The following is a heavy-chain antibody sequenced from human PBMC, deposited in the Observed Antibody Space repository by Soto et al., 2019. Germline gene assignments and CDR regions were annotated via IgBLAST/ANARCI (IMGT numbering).Heavy chain of an antibody. Sequence: QVQLVQSGAEVKKPGSSVKGSCKASGVTFSSYAIRWVRQAPGQGLMGMGGIIPIVGTANYAQKFQGRVTITADESTSTAYMELSSLRSEDTAVYYCARKELELRTIYYYYYGIDVWGQGTTVTVSS. CDR1: GVTFSSYA. CDR3: ARKELELRTIYYYYYGIDV. J-gene: IGHJ6*02. CDR2: IIPIVGTA. V-gene: IGHV1-69*12. D-gene: IGHD1-7*01.